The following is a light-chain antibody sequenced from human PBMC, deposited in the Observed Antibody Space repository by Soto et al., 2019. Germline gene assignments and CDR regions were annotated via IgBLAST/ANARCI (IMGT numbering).Light chain of an antibody. CDR1: SGHSTYA. Sequence: QLVLTQSPSASASLGASVKLTCTLSSGHSTYAIAWHQQQPEKGPRYLMKLNSDGSHSKGDGIPDRFSGSSSGAECYLTISSLQSEDEADYYCQTWGTGIQVIFGGGTKL. CDR3: QTWGTGIQVI. J-gene: IGLJ2*01. V-gene: IGLV4-69*01. CDR2: LNSDGSH.